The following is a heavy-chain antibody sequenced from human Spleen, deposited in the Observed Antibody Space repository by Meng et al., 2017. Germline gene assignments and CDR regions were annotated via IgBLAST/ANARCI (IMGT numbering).Heavy chain of an antibody. J-gene: IGHJ2*01. D-gene: IGHD3-10*01. CDR1: GFTVGSNY. Sequence: GESLKISCAGSGFTVGSNYMSWVRQAPGKGLEWVSIIYPGDTTYYADSVKGRFTISRDNSKNTLYLQMDSLRAEDTAVYYCAKDRLVRGVEWYFDLWGRGTRVTVSS. CDR2: IYPGDTT. CDR3: AKDRLVRGVEWYFDL. V-gene: IGHV3-53*01.